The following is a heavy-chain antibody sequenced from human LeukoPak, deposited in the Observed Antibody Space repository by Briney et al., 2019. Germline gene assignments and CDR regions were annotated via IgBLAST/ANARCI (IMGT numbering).Heavy chain of an antibody. D-gene: IGHD2-8*01. Sequence: SETLSLTCTVSGSSISSYYWSWVRQPPGKGLEYIGYIYYTGSTNSSPSLKSRVTISVDTSKNQFSLKLNSVTAADTAVYYCARHPIFGGTNVYAFDYWGQGTLATVSS. CDR2: IYYTGST. CDR1: GSSISSYY. V-gene: IGHV4-59*08. J-gene: IGHJ4*02. CDR3: ARHPIFGGTNVYAFDY.